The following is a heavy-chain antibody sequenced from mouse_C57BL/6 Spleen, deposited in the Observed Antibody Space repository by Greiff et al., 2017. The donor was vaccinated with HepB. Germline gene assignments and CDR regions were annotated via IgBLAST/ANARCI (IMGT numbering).Heavy chain of an antibody. CDR3: TRDYGSSYYY. Sequence: QVQLQQSGAELVRPGASVTLSCKASGYTFTDYEMHWVKQTPVHGLEWIGAIDPETGGTAYNQKFKGKAILTADKSSSTAYMELRSLTSEDSAVYYGTRDYGSSYYYWGQGTLVTVSA. CDR2: IDPETGGT. V-gene: IGHV1-15*01. CDR1: GYTFTDYE. D-gene: IGHD1-1*01. J-gene: IGHJ3*01.